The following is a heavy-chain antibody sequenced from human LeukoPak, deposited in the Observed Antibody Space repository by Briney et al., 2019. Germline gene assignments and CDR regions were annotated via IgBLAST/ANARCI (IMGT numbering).Heavy chain of an antibody. J-gene: IGHJ4*02. CDR1: GGSFSGYY. CDR3: ARHFLPVVPHFDY. CDR2: INHSGST. V-gene: IGHV4-34*01. Sequence: SETLSLTCAVYGGSFSGYYWSWIRQPPGKGLEWIGEINHSGSTNYNPSLKSRVTISVDTSKNQFSLKLSSVTAADTAVYYCARHFLPVVPHFDYWGQGTLVLVSS. D-gene: IGHD3-3*02.